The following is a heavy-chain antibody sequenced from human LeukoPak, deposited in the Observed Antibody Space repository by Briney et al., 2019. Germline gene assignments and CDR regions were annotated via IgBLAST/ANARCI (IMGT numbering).Heavy chain of an antibody. D-gene: IGHD2-2*01. J-gene: IGHJ5*02. Sequence: ASVKVSCKASGYTFTGYYMHWVRQAPGQGLEWMGWINPNSGGTNYAQKFQGRVTMTRDTSISTAYMELSRLRSDDTAVYYCARANGCSSTSCKYNWSDPWGQGTLVTVSS. V-gene: IGHV1-2*02. CDR1: GYTFTGYY. CDR2: INPNSGGT. CDR3: ARANGCSSTSCKYNWSDP.